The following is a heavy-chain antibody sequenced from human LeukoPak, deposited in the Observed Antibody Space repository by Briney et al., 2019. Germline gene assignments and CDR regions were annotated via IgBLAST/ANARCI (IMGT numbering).Heavy chain of an antibody. Sequence: SETLSLTCTVSGGSISSYYWSWIRQPPGKGLEWIGYIYYSGSTNYNPSLKSRVTISVDTSKNQFSLKLSSVTAADTAVYYCARRYCSITSCRFDPWGQGTLVTVSS. V-gene: IGHV4-59*01. CDR1: GGSISSYY. CDR2: IYYSGST. J-gene: IGHJ5*02. CDR3: ARRYCSITSCRFDP. D-gene: IGHD2-2*01.